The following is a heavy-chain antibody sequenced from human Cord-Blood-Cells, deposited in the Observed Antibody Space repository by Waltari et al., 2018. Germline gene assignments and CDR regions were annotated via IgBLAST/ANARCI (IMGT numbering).Heavy chain of an antibody. Sequence: QVQLQESGPGLVKPSETLSLTCTVSGGSISSYYWSWIRQPPGKGLEWIGYIYYSGSTNYNPSLKSRVTISVDTSKNQFSLKLSSGTAADTAVYYCARQGKGRTYYMDVWGKGTTVTVSS. V-gene: IGHV4-59*01. CDR1: GGSISSYY. CDR3: ARQGKGRTYYMDV. J-gene: IGHJ6*03. CDR2: IYYSGST.